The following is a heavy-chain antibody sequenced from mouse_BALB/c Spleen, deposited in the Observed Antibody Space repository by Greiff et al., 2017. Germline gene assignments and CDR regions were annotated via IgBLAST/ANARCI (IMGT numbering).Heavy chain of an antibody. J-gene: IGHJ3*01. CDR3: ARPIYDGYYAFAY. V-gene: IGHV1-7*01. CDR1: GYTFTSYW. Sequence: QVQLKESGAELAKPGASVKMSCKASGYTFTSYWMHWVKQRPGQGLEWIGYINPSTGYTEYNQKFKDKATLTADKSSSTAYMQLSSLTSEDSAVYYCARPIYDGYYAFAYWGQGTLVTVSA. D-gene: IGHD2-3*01. CDR2: INPSTGYT.